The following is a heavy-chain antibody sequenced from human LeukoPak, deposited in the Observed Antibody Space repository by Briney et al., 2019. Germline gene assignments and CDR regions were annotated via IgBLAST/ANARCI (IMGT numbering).Heavy chain of an antibody. D-gene: IGHD5-18*01. J-gene: IGHJ4*02. CDR1: GGSISSGGYS. CDR2: IYHSGST. CDR3: ARLGYNYPDY. Sequence: SETLSLTCAVSGGSISSGGYSWSWIRQPPGKGLEWIGYIYHSGSTYYNPSLKSRVTISVDRSKNQFSLKLSSVTAADTAVYYCARLGYNYPDYWGQGTLVTVSS. V-gene: IGHV4-30-2*01.